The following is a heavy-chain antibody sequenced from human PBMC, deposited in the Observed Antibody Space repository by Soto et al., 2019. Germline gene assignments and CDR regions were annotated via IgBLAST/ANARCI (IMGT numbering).Heavy chain of an antibody. D-gene: IGHD3-10*01. CDR3: ASLDTDTMVRGVIITPPLLYYYYYMDV. CDR2: IYYSGST. CDR1: GGSISSSSYY. Sequence: SETLSLTCTVSGGSISSSSYYWGWIRQPPGKGLEWIGSIYYSGSTYYNPSLKSRVTISVDTSKNQFSLKLSSVTAADTAVYYCASLDTDTMVRGVIITPPLLYYYYYMDVWGKGTTVTVSS. V-gene: IGHV4-39*01. J-gene: IGHJ6*03.